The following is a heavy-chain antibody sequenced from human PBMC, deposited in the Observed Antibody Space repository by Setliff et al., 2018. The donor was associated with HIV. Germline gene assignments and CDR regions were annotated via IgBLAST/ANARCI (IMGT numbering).Heavy chain of an antibody. D-gene: IGHD2-8*01. CDR3: ARLESGVFDI. V-gene: IGHV4-39*07. CDR1: GGSISSSSYY. Sequence: SETLSLTCTVSGGSISSSSYYWAWIRQPPGKGLEWIGHIYHTGSTYSNPSLKRRVTISVDTSKNQFSLKLTSVTAADTAVYYCARLESGVFDIWGQGTMVTVSS. CDR2: IYHTGST. J-gene: IGHJ3*02.